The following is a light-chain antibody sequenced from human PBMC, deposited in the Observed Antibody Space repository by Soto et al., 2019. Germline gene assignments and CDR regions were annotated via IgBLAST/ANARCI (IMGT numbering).Light chain of an antibody. J-gene: IGKJ1*01. CDR3: QQSYSTTRT. CDR2: AAS. Sequence: QLVQNRPSLSASVGDRVAITCGASQSISSYVNWYQQKPGKAPKLLSDAASSLQSWVPSRFSGSGSGTDFTLTISSLQPEDFATYYCQQSYSTTRTFGQGTKVEIK. CDR1: QSISSY. V-gene: IGKV1-39*01.